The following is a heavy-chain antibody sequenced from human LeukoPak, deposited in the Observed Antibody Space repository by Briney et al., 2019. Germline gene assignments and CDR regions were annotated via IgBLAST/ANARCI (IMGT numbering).Heavy chain of an antibody. CDR2: INPNSGGT. V-gene: IGHV1-2*02. CDR1: GYTFTGYY. D-gene: IGHD5-18*01. J-gene: IGHJ6*02. Sequence: ASVKVSCKASGYTFTGYYMHWVRQAPGQGLEWMGWINPNSGGTNYAQKFQGRVTMTRNTSISTAYMELSSLRSEDTAVYYCARGGYSYGVYYYYGMDVWGQGTTVTVSS. CDR3: ARGGYSYGVYYYYGMDV.